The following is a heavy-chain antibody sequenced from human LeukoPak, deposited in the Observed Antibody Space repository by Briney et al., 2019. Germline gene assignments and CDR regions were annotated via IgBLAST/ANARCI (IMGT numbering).Heavy chain of an antibody. D-gene: IGHD7-27*01. CDR1: GFAFDDYA. CDR3: ARHRPGDTLFDY. Sequence: GGSLRLSCAASGFAFDDYAMHWVRQAPGTGLEWVSLISGDGGSTYYADSVKGRFTISRDNSKNSLYLQMNSLRTEDTAMYYCARHRPGDTLFDYWGQGTLVTVSS. J-gene: IGHJ4*02. V-gene: IGHV3-43*02. CDR2: ISGDGGST.